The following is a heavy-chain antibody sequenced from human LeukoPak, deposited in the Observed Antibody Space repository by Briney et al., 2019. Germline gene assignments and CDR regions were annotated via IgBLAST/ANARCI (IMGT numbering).Heavy chain of an antibody. V-gene: IGHV7-4-1*02. D-gene: IGHD2-2*01. CDR3: ARAGCSSTSCYEAPYNWFDP. CDR1: GYTFTGYY. Sequence: GASVKVSCKASGYTFTGYYMHWVRQAPGQGLEWMGWISTNTGNPTYAQGFTGRFVFSLDTSVSTAYLQISSLKAEDTAVYYCARAGCSSTSCYEAPYNWFDPWGQGTLVTVSS. CDR2: ISTNTGNP. J-gene: IGHJ5*02.